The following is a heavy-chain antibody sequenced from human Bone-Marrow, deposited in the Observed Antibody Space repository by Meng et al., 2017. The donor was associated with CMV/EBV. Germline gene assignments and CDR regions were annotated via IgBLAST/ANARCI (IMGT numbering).Heavy chain of an antibody. Sequence: GGSLRLSCGASEFTFDDYTMHWVRQGPGKGLEWVSLISWDGGRTYYADSAKGRFTISRDNAKNTLYLQLNSLRAEDTAVYYCARGQADYWGQGTLVNVSS. J-gene: IGHJ4*02. CDR2: ISWDGGRT. CDR1: EFTFDDYT. V-gene: IGHV3-43*01. CDR3: ARGQADY.